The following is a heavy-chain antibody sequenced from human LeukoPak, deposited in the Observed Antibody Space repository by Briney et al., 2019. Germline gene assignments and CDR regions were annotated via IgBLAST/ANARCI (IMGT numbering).Heavy chain of an antibody. V-gene: IGHV6-1*01. J-gene: IGHJ4*02. D-gene: IGHD1-26*01. CDR3: ARAASRFNLVGATTSACDY. CDR1: GDSVSSNSAA. Sequence: SQTLSLTCAISGDSVSSNSAAWNWIRQSPSRGLEWLGRTYYRSKWYNDYAVSVKSRITINPDTSKNQFSLQLNSVTPEDTAVYYCARAASRFNLVGATTSACDYWGQGTLVTVSS. CDR2: TYYRSKWYN.